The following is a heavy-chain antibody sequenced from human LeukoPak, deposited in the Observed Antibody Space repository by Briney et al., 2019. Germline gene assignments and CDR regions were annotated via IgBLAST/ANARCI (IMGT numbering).Heavy chain of an antibody. CDR1: GGSFSTYY. D-gene: IGHD2-2*01. Sequence: SETLSLTCAVYGGSFSTYYWNWIRQAPGEGLEWIGEINHSGSTNYNPSLKSRATTSGDTSKNQFSLKLSSVTAADTAVYYCARRSIVVVPAALGWFDPWGQGTLVTVSS. CDR2: INHSGST. J-gene: IGHJ5*02. CDR3: ARRSIVVVPAALGWFDP. V-gene: IGHV4-34*01.